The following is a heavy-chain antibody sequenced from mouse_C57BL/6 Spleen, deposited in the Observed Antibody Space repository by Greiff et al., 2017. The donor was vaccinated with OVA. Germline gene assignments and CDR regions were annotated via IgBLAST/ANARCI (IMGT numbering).Heavy chain of an antibody. CDR3: ARGVSYWYFGV. Sequence: VQLKESGAELVKPGASVKISCKASGYAFSSYWMNWVKQRPGKGLEWIGQLYPGDGDTNYNGKFKGKATLTADKSSSTVYMQLSSLTSEDSAVYFCARGVSYWYFGVWGTGTTVTVSS. D-gene: IGHD2-2*01. V-gene: IGHV1-80*01. CDR1: GYAFSSYW. J-gene: IGHJ1*03. CDR2: LYPGDGDT.